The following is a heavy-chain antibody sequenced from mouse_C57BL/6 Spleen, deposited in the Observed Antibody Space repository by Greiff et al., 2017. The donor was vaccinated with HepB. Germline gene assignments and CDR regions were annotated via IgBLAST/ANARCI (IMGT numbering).Heavy chain of an antibody. CDR2: IISGSSTI. D-gene: IGHD1-1*01. CDR1: GFTFSDYG. Sequence: EVKVVESGGGLVKPGGSLKLSCAASGFTFSDYGMHWVRQAPEKGLEWVAYIISGSSTIYYADTVKGRFTISRDNAKNTLFLQMTSLRSEDTAMYYCARGYYGSSLDYWGQGTTLTVSS. CDR3: ARGYYGSSLDY. V-gene: IGHV5-17*01. J-gene: IGHJ2*01.